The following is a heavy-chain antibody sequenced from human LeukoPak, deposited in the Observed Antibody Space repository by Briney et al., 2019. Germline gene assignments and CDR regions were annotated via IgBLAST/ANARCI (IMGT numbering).Heavy chain of an antibody. V-gene: IGHV3-53*01. CDR2: IYSGGST. D-gene: IGHD3-9*01. Sequence: GGSLRLSCAASGFTVSSNYMSWVRQAPGKGLEWVSVIYSGGSTYYADSVKGRFTISRDNSKNTLYLQMNSLRAEDTAVYYCAKDPIADYDILTGRFDPWGQGTLVTVSS. CDR3: AKDPIADYDILTGRFDP. J-gene: IGHJ5*02. CDR1: GFTVSSNY.